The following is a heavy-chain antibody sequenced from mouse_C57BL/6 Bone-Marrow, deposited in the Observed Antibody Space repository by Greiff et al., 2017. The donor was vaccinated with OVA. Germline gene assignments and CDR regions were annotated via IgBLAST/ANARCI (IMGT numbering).Heavy chain of an antibody. V-gene: IGHV14-1*01. CDR1: GFNIKDYY. CDR3: TTIYLPYDGYYPPFAY. D-gene: IGHD2-3*01. Sequence: EVQRVESGAELVRPGASVKLSCTASGFNIKDYYMHWVKQRPEQGLEWIGRIDPEDGDTEYAPKFQGKATMTADTSSNTAYLQLSSLTSEDTAVYYCTTIYLPYDGYYPPFAYWGQGTLVTVSA. CDR2: IDPEDGDT. J-gene: IGHJ3*01.